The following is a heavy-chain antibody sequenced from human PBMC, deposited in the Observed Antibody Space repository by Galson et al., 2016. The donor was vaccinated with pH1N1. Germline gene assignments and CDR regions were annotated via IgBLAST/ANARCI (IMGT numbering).Heavy chain of an antibody. CDR3: ARQNDYGDYRGDAFDI. V-gene: IGHV5-51*01. J-gene: IGHJ3*02. CDR2: IYLGGSLI. Sequence: QSGAEVKKPGESLKISCKGSGYRFPSSWIGWVRQMPGKGLEWMGIIYLGGSLIRYRPSFQGQVTISADKSVNIVYLEWVSLKASDTAMYYCARQNDYGDYRGDAFDIWGQGTMPTVSS. CDR1: GYRFPSSW. D-gene: IGHD4-17*01.